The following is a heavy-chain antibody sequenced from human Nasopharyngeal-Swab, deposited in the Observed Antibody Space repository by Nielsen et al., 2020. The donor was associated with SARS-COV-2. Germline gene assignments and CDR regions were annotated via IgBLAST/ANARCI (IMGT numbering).Heavy chain of an antibody. CDR3: ARDYNRPNWFDP. V-gene: IGHV1-3*01. CDR2: IDGDNDNT. CDR1: GYTFTNYA. Sequence: ASVKVSCKASGYTFTNYAIHWVRQAPGQRLEWMGWIDGDNDNTRYSKNFQDRVTITRDTSASTVYMELSSLRSEDTAVYYCARDYNRPNWFDPWGQGTLVTVSS. D-gene: IGHD3-10*01. J-gene: IGHJ5*02.